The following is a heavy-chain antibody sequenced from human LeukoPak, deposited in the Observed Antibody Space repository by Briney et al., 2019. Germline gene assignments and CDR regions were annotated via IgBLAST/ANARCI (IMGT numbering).Heavy chain of an antibody. V-gene: IGHV4-38-2*01. CDR1: GYSISSGYY. D-gene: IGHD3-3*01. Sequence: PSETLSLTCAVSGYSISSGYYWGWIRQPPGKGLEWIGSIYHSGSTYYNPSLKSRVTISVDTSKNQFSLKLSSVTAADTAVYYCARGTAHTIFGVVMDRNAFDIWGQGTMVTVSS. CDR2: IYHSGST. CDR3: ARGTAHTIFGVVMDRNAFDI. J-gene: IGHJ3*02.